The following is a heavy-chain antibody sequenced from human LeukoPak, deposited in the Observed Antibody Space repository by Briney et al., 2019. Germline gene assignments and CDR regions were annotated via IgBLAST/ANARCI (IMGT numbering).Heavy chain of an antibody. D-gene: IGHD6-13*01. Sequence: ASVKVSCKASGYTFTSYGISWVRQAPGQGLEWMGWISAYSGNTNYAQKLQGRVTMTTDTSTSTAYMELRSLRSDDTAVYYCARAPIAASWFDPWGQGTLVTVSS. CDR1: GYTFTSYG. CDR3: ARAPIAASWFDP. J-gene: IGHJ5*02. CDR2: ISAYSGNT. V-gene: IGHV1-18*01.